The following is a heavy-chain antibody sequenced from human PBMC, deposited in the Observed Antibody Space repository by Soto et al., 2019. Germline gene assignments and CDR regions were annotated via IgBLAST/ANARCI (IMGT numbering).Heavy chain of an antibody. D-gene: IGHD2-2*02. V-gene: IGHV3-7*01. CDR1: GFTFSSYW. CDR2: IKQDGSEK. J-gene: IGHJ3*02. Sequence: EVQLVESGGGLVQPGGSLRLYCAATGFTFSSYWMSWVRQAPGKGLEGVANIKQDGSEKYYVDSVKGRFTISRDNAKNSLYLQVNNLRAVDTAVYYCDRGAHCSSTSCYTSRSDVDIWGQGTMVTVSS. CDR3: DRGAHCSSTSCYTSRSDVDI.